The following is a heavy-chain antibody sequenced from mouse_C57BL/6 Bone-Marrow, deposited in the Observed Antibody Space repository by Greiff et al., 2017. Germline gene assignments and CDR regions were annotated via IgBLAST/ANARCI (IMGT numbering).Heavy chain of an antibody. CDR1: GFTFSSYG. J-gene: IGHJ4*01. D-gene: IGHD1-1*01. CDR3: ARQDYGSSYVPHDYAMDY. V-gene: IGHV5-6*01. CDR2: ISSGGSYT. Sequence: EVQLVESGGDLVKPGGSLKLSCAASGFTFSSYGMSWVRQTPDKRLEWVATISSGGSYTCYPDSVKGRFTISRDNAKNTLYLQMSSLKSEDTAMYYCARQDYGSSYVPHDYAMDYWGQGTSVTVSS.